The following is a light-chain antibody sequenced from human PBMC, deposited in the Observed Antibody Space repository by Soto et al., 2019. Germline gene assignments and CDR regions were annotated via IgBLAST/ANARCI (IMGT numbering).Light chain of an antibody. CDR3: SSYTSSSSYV. V-gene: IGLV2-14*01. CDR2: TVS. Sequence: QSALTQPASVSGSPGQSITISCTGTSSDVGGYKYVSWYQQHPGKAPKLMIYTVSNRPSGVSNRFSGSKSGSTASLTISGLQAEDEADYYCSSYTSSSSYVFGTGTKLTVL. J-gene: IGLJ1*01. CDR1: SSDVGGYKY.